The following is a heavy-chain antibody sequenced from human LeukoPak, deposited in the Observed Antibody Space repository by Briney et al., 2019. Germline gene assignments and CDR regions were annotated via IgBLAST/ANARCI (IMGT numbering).Heavy chain of an antibody. CDR2: INHSGST. CDR3: ARGRFFEYCSGGSCFRAFDI. D-gene: IGHD2-15*01. J-gene: IGHJ3*02. Sequence: SETLSLTCAVYGGSFSGYYWSWIRQPPGKGLEWIGEINHSGSTNYNPSLKSRVTISVDTSKNQFSLKLSSVTAADTAVYYCARGRFFEYCSGGSCFRAFDIWGQGTMVTVSS. V-gene: IGHV4-34*01. CDR1: GGSFSGYY.